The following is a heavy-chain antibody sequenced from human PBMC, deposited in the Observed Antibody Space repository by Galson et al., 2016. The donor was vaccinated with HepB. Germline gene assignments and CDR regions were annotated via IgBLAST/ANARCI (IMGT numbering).Heavy chain of an antibody. V-gene: IGHV3-33*01. J-gene: IGHJ5*02. D-gene: IGHD2-21*01. CDR3: ARDALMSQGVMGDH. Sequence: SLRLSCAASGFPFSRYGMHWVRQAPGKGLEWVAVIWYDGNKKYYGDSVKGRFTISRDNANNTLYLQMDSLRGEDTAVYHCARDALMSQGVMGDHWGQGTLVTVSS. CDR1: GFPFSRYG. CDR2: IWYDGNKK.